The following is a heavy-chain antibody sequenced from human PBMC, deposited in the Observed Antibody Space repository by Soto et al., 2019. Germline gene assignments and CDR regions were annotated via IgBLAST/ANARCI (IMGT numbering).Heavy chain of an antibody. CDR1: GFIFSSYP. J-gene: IGHJ4*02. V-gene: IGHV3-23*01. Sequence: GGSLRLSXAASGFIFSSYPMSWVRHAPGRGLQWLSTISGSGDRAFYADSVRGRFTISRDSSKNTLYLQMNSLGAEDTAIYYCAKESWKNYFENWGQGTPVTVSS. D-gene: IGHD1-1*01. CDR3: AKESWKNYFEN. CDR2: ISGSGDRA.